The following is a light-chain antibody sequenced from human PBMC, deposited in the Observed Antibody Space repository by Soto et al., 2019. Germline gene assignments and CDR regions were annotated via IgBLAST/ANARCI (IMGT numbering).Light chain of an antibody. J-gene: IGKJ2*01. CDR1: QSIASY. CDR2: AAS. Sequence: DIQMTQSPSSLSASVVDRVTITFRASQSIASYLNWYQQKPGKAPKLLIDAASSLQSGVPSGFSGSGSGTDFTLTISSLQPEDFATYFCQQSYSTPRTCGLGTKRDIK. V-gene: IGKV1-39*01. CDR3: QQSYSTPRT.